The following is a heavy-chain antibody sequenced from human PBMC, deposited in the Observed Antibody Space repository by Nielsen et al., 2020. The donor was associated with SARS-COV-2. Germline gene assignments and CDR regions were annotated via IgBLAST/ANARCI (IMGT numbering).Heavy chain of an antibody. V-gene: IGHV4-4*02. CDR3: ATDGFSFGTFDY. D-gene: IGHD1-1*01. Sequence: WIRQPPGKGLEWIGEIYHSGSTNYNPSLKSRVTISVDKSKNQFSLKLSSVTAADTAVYYCATDGFSFGTFDYWGQGALVTVSS. J-gene: IGHJ4*02. CDR2: IYHSGST.